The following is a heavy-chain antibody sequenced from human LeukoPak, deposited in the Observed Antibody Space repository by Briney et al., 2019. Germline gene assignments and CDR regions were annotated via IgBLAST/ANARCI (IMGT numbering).Heavy chain of an antibody. CDR1: GFIFTNYG. Sequence: GGSLRLSCAATGFIFTNYGMCWVRQAPGTGLDWVSSISGSGGDTYYADSVKGRFTISRDNSKNTVYLQMNSLRAEDTAIYYCAKTFGAIDPFESWGQGTLVTVSS. CDR2: ISGSGGDT. CDR3: AKTFGAIDPFES. D-gene: IGHD2/OR15-2a*01. V-gene: IGHV3-23*01. J-gene: IGHJ4*02.